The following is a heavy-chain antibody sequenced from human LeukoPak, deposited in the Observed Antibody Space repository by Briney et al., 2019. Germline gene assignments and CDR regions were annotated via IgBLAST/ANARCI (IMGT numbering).Heavy chain of an antibody. V-gene: IGHV4-59*02. CDR2: IYYSGTT. CDR1: DSSVSTNY. D-gene: IGHD1-7*01. J-gene: IGHJ4*02. CDR3: ASGTTTKGFGY. Sequence: SETLSLTCSVSDSSVSTNYWSWIRQPPGKGLEWIGYIYYSGTTNYNPSLKSRITMSFDTSKNQFSLRLSSVTAADTAVYYCASGTTTKGFGYWGQGTLVTVSS.